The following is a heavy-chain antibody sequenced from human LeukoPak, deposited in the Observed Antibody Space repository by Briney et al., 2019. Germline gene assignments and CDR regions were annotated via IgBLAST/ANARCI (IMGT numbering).Heavy chain of an antibody. CDR3: SGIIAVAGFNY. CDR2: ISSSGSTI. V-gene: IGHV3-48*03. J-gene: IGHJ4*02. CDR1: GFTFSNYE. Sequence: GGSLRLSCAASGFTFSNYEMNWVRQAPGKGLEWLSYISSSGSTIDYADSVKGRFTISRDNAKNSLYLQMNSLRAEHTAVYYCSGIIAVAGFNYWGEGVVVSVSS. D-gene: IGHD6-19*01.